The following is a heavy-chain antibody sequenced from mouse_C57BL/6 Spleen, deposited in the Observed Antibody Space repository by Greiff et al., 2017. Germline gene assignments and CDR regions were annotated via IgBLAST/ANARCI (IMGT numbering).Heavy chain of an antibody. D-gene: IGHD2-3*01. CDR1: GYAFTNYL. CDR3: ARGDYDGCLDV. V-gene: IGHV1-54*01. J-gene: IGHJ1*03. CDR2: INPGSGGT. Sequence: QVQLQQSGAELVRPGTSVKVSCKASGYAFTNYLIEWVKQRPGQGLEWIGVINPGSGGTNYNEKFKGKATLTADKSSSTAYMQLSSLTSEDSAVYFGARGDYDGCLDVWGTGTTVTVSS.